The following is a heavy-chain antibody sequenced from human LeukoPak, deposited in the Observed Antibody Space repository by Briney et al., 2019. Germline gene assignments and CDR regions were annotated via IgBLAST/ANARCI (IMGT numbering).Heavy chain of an antibody. CDR1: GYSFSNSW. J-gene: IGHJ4*02. V-gene: IGHV5-51*01. CDR3: ARRRGSSERVDY. D-gene: IGHD1-26*01. Sequence: GESLKFSCKGSGYSFSNSWIAWVRQMPGKGLEWMGIVYPGDSDTRYSPSFQGQVTFSADKSISTAYLQWSSLKASDTAMYYCARRRGSSERVDYWGQGTLVTVSS. CDR2: VYPGDSDT.